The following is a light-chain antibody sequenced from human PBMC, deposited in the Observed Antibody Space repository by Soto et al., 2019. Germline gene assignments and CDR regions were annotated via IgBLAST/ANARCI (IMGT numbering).Light chain of an antibody. CDR2: GAS. Sequence: EIVLTQSPGTLSLSPGERATLSCRASQSVSSNYLAWYQQKPGQAPRLLIYGASSRATGIPDRFSGSGSGTDFTLTISRLEPEDFAVYYCQQYGTSPHTFGGRTKIQIK. CDR3: QQYGTSPHT. V-gene: IGKV3-20*01. CDR1: QSVSSNY. J-gene: IGKJ4*01.